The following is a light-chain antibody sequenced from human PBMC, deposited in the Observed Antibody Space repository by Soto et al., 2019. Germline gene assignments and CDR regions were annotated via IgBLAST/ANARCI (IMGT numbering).Light chain of an antibody. V-gene: IGKV3-15*01. J-gene: IGKJ2*01. CDR2: GAS. Sequence: EIVMTQSPATLSVSPGETATLSCRASQNVYTNLAWYQQKPGQAPRLVLYGASTRATGVPARFSGSGSGTEFTLTISSLQSEDFAVYYCQQYNRWPPYTFGQGTK. CDR3: QQYNRWPPYT. CDR1: QNVYTN.